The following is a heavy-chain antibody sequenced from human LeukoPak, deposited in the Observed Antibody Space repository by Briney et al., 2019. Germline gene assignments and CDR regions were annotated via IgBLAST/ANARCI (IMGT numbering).Heavy chain of an antibody. V-gene: IGHV3-30-3*01. CDR1: GFTFSSYA. CDR3: ARGSYGNNWFDP. CDR2: ISYDGSNK. D-gene: IGHD5-18*01. J-gene: IGHJ5*02. Sequence: GRSLRLSCAASGFTFSSYAMHWVRQAPGKGLEWVAVISYDGSNKHYADSVKGRFTISRDNSKNTLYLQMNSLRAEDTAVYYCARGSYGNNWFDPWGQGALVTVSS.